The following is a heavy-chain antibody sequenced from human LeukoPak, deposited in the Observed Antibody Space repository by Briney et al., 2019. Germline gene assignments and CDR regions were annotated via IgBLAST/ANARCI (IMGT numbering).Heavy chain of an antibody. CDR3: ARGSRFGVVGRDAFDI. CDR2: ISISSNYI. J-gene: IGHJ3*02. V-gene: IGHV3-21*01. Sequence: GGSLRLSCAASGFTFSRYSMNWVRQAPGKGLEWVSSISISSNYIYYADSVKGRFTISRDNPKNSLYLQMNSLRAEDTAVYYCARGSRFGVVGRDAFDIWGRGTMVTVSS. CDR1: GFTFSRYS. D-gene: IGHD3-3*01.